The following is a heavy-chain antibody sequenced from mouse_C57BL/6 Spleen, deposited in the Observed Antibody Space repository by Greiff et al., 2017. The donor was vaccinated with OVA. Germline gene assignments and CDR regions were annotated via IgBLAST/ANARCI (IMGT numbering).Heavy chain of an antibody. CDR2: ISSGGSYT. Sequence: EVNVVESGGDLVKPGGSLKLSCAASGFTFSSYGMSWVRQTPDKRLEWVATISSGGSYTYYPDSVKGRFTISRDNAKNTLYLQMSSLKSEDTAMYYCARQDWGVDYWGKGTTLTVSS. D-gene: IGHD4-1*01. CDR3: ARQDWGVDY. J-gene: IGHJ2*01. V-gene: IGHV5-6*01. CDR1: GFTFSSYG.